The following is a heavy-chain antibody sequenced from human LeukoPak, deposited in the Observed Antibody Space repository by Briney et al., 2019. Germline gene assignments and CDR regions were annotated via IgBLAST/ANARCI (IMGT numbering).Heavy chain of an antibody. CDR2: INHSGST. J-gene: IGHJ6*02. CDR1: GGSFSGYY. V-gene: IGHV4-34*01. D-gene: IGHD6-19*01. Sequence: PSETLSLTCAVYGGSFSGYYWSWIRQPPGKGLEWIGEINHSGSTNYNPSLKSRVTISVDTSKNQFSLKLSSVTAADTAVYYCARAGYSSGWYLSRGMDVWGQGTTVTVSS. CDR3: ARAGYSSGWYLSRGMDV.